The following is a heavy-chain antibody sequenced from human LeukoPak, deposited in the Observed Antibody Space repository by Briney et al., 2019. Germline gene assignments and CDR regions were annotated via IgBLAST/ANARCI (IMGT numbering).Heavy chain of an antibody. D-gene: IGHD3-22*01. CDR1: GFTFSSYA. Sequence: PGGSLRLSCAASGFTFSSYAMSWVRQAPGKGLEWVSAISGSGGSTYYADSVKGRFTISRDNSKNTLYLQMNSLRAEDTAVYYCAKAPHSSYDSSGYYLDYWGQGTLVTASS. V-gene: IGHV3-23*01. CDR3: AKAPHSSYDSSGYYLDY. J-gene: IGHJ4*02. CDR2: ISGSGGST.